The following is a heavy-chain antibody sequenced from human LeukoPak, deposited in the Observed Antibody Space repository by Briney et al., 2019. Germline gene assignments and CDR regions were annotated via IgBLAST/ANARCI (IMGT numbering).Heavy chain of an antibody. CDR1: RFTFSNYA. Sequence: PGGSLRLSCAASRFTFSNYAMSWVRQAPGKGLEWVSTISGNGGHTYYADSVKGRFTISRDNSKNTLYLQMNSLRAEDTAIYYCAKEGDSGWALKNFDYWGQGTLVTVSS. CDR3: AKEGDSGWALKNFDY. V-gene: IGHV3-23*01. D-gene: IGHD6-19*01. J-gene: IGHJ4*02. CDR2: ISGNGGHT.